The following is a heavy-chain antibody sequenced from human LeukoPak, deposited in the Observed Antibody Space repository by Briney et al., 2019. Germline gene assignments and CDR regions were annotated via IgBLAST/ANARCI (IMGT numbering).Heavy chain of an antibody. Sequence: GGSLRLSCAASGFTFSSYSMNWVRQAPGKGLEWVANIKQDGSEKYYVDSVKGRFTISRDNAKNSLYLQMNSLRAEDTAVYYCARDFSDYYGSGSPEFDYYYYMDVWGKGTTVTVSS. D-gene: IGHD3-10*01. V-gene: IGHV3-7*01. J-gene: IGHJ6*03. CDR1: GFTFSSYS. CDR3: ARDFSDYYGSGSPEFDYYYYMDV. CDR2: IKQDGSEK.